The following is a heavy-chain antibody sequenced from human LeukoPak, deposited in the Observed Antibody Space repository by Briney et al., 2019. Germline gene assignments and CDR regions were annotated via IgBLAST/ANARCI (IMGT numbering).Heavy chain of an antibody. D-gene: IGHD1-14*01. Sequence: GASVKVSCKSSGYTFTRYYMRWVRQAPGQRLEWMGIINPSVGTTGHAQKFQGRVTVTRDTSTSTVYMEMSSLRSEDTAVYYCARGPENYYYFDYWGQGTLVTVSS. CDR2: INPSVGTT. CDR1: GYTFTRYY. V-gene: IGHV1-46*01. CDR3: ARGPENYYYFDY. J-gene: IGHJ4*02.